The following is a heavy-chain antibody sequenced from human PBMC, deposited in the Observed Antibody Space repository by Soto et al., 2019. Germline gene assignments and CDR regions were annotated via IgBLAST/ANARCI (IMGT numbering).Heavy chain of an antibody. CDR1: GFTFSSYI. J-gene: IGHJ6*03. V-gene: IGHV3-21*01. D-gene: IGHD3-10*01. CDR3: ARVGEKDYYGSGSYYFSTNYYYYYMDV. CDR2: ISSSSSYI. Sequence: GGSLRLSCAASGFTFSSYIMNWVRQAPVKGLEWVSSISSSSSYIYYADSVKGRFTISRDNAKNSLYLQMNSLRAEDTAVYYCARVGEKDYYGSGSYYFSTNYYYYYMDVWGKGTTVTVSS.